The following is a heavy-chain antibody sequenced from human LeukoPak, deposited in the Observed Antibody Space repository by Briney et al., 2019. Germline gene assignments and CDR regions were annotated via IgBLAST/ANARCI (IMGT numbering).Heavy chain of an antibody. D-gene: IGHD3-9*01. CDR3: ARRYFDWSTFDY. CDR1: GGSISGYY. J-gene: IGHJ4*02. CDR2: IFYGGST. Sequence: PSETLSLTCTVSGGSISGYYWSWIRQPPGKGLECIGYIFYGGSTNYNPSPKSRVTISVDTSKNQFSLKLSSVTAADTAVYYCARRYFDWSTFDYRGQGTLVTVSS. V-gene: IGHV4-59*08.